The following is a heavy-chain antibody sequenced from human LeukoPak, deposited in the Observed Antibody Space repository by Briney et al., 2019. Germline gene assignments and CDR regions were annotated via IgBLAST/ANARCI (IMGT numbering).Heavy chain of an antibody. CDR3: ARDNRKYSSMPFDY. V-gene: IGHV1-18*01. CDR2: ISAYNGNT. J-gene: IGHJ4*02. CDR1: GYTFTSYG. Sequence: ASVKVSCKASGYTFTSYGISWVRQAPGQGLEWMGWISAYNGNTNYAQKLQGRVTMTTDTSTSTAYMELRSLRSEDTAVYYCARDNRKYSSMPFDYWGQGTLVTVSS. D-gene: IGHD6-13*01.